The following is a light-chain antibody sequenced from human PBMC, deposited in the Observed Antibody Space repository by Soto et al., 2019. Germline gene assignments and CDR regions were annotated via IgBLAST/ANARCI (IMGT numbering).Light chain of an antibody. CDR2: KAS. CDR1: QSISSW. Sequence: DIQMTQSPSTLSASVGDRVTITCRASQSISSWLAWYQQKPGKAPKLLIYKASTLESGVPSRFSGSGSGTDFTLTISSLQPDDSATYYCQQYDSYALTFGGGTKLEIK. CDR3: QQYDSYALT. V-gene: IGKV1-5*03. J-gene: IGKJ4*01.